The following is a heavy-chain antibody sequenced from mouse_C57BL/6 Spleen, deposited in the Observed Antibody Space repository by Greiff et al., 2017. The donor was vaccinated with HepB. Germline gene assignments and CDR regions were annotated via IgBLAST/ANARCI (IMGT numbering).Heavy chain of an antibody. D-gene: IGHD2-4*01. Sequence: QVQLQQPGAELVRPGSSVKLSCKASGYTFTSYWMHWVKQRPIQGLEWIGNIDPSDSETHYNQKFKDKATLTVDKSSSTAYMQLSSLTSEDSAVYYYARTDDYDGFAYWGQGTLVTVSA. J-gene: IGHJ3*01. CDR2: IDPSDSET. CDR1: GYTFTSYW. CDR3: ARTDDYDGFAY. V-gene: IGHV1-52*01.